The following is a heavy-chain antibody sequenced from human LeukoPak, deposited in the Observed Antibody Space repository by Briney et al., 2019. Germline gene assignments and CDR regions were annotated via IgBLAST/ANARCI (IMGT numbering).Heavy chain of an antibody. D-gene: IGHD3-9*01. CDR2: ISYDGSNK. CDR1: GFTFSSYA. V-gene: IGHV3-30*04. CDR3: ARDSTNYDILTGSLGDY. Sequence: PGGSLRLSCAASGFTFSSYAMHWVRQAPGKGLEWVAVISYDGSNKYYADSVKGRFTIPRDNSKNTLYLQMNSLRAEDTAVYYCARDSTNYDILTGSLGDYWGQGTLVTVSS. J-gene: IGHJ4*02.